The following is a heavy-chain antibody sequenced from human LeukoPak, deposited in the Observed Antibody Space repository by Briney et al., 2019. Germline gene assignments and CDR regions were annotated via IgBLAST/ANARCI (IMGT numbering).Heavy chain of an antibody. CDR3: ARGYYYDSSGYYLGY. V-gene: IGHV4-34*01. Sequence: SSETLSLTCAVYGGSFSDYYWTWIRQPPGKGLEWIWEINHSGSTNYNPCLKSRVTIFVDTSKSQFSLKLNSVTAAGTGVYYCARGYYYDSSGYYLGYWGQGNQVSVSS. J-gene: IGHJ4*02. CDR1: GGSFSDYY. CDR2: INHSGST. D-gene: IGHD3-22*01.